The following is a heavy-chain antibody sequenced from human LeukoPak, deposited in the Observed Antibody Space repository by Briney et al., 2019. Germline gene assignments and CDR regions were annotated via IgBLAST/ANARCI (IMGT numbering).Heavy chain of an antibody. CDR3: AKDSHYDYVWGSLDY. Sequence: GGTLRLSCAASGFTFDDYAMHWVRQAPGKGLEWVSLISGDGGSTYYADSVKGRFTISRDNSKNSLYLQMNSLRTEDTALYYCAKDSHYDYVWGSLDYWGQGTLVTVSS. V-gene: IGHV3-43*02. D-gene: IGHD3-16*01. J-gene: IGHJ4*02. CDR1: GFTFDDYA. CDR2: ISGDGGST.